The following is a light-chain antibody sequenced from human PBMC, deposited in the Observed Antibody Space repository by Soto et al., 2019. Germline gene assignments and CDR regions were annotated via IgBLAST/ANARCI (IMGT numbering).Light chain of an antibody. Sequence: ELVMTQPPATLSVSPGERATLSRRSSPRVSRNLAWSQQNPGQAPRLLIYSASSRATGIPARFSGSGSGTEFTLTISGLQSEDFAVYYCQQYNNWPPITFGQGTRLEIK. CDR3: QQYNNWPPIT. J-gene: IGKJ5*01. CDR2: SAS. CDR1: PRVSRN. V-gene: IGKV3-15*01.